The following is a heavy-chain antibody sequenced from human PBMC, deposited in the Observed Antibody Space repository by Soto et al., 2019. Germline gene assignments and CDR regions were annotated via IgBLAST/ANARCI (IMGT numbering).Heavy chain of an antibody. CDR2: IKSDGSGT. CDR3: ARGDGDYYDGNGYLGRH. Sequence: EVQLVESGGGLVQPGGSLRLSCAASGFTFSSYWMHWVRQAPGKGLVWVSRIKSDGSGTSYADSVKGRLTISRDNAKNXXYLKMNSLRAEDTAVYYCARGDGDYYDGNGYLGRHWGQGTLVTVSP. D-gene: IGHD3-22*01. V-gene: IGHV3-74*01. CDR1: GFTFSSYW. J-gene: IGHJ4*02.